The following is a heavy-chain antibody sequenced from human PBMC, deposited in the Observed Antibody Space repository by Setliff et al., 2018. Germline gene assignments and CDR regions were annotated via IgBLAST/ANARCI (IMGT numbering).Heavy chain of an antibody. CDR2: ISPHTGNT. V-gene: IGHV1-2*02. J-gene: IGHJ4*02. D-gene: IGHD1-20*01. CDR3: ARRALIETITGYCFDL. Sequence: GASVKVSCKASGYNFPGYYLHWVRQAPGQGLEWMGWISPHTGNTQYAQNFQGRVTMTRDTSITTAYMELSSLRSNDTALYYCARRALIETITGYCFDLWGQGTQVTVSS. CDR1: GYNFPGYY.